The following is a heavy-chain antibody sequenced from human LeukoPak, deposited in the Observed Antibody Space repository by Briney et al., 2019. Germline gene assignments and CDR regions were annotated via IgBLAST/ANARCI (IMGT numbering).Heavy chain of an antibody. D-gene: IGHD6-19*01. CDR2: INPNSGGT. J-gene: IGHJ4*02. CDR1: GYTFTGYY. CDR3: AAIPVSSSGWY. V-gene: IGHV1-2*02. Sequence: ASVKVSCKASGYTFTGYYMHWVRQAPGQGLEWMGWINPNSGGTNYAQKFQERVTITRDMSTSTAYMELSSLRSEDTAVYYCAAIPVSSSGWYWGQGTLVTVSS.